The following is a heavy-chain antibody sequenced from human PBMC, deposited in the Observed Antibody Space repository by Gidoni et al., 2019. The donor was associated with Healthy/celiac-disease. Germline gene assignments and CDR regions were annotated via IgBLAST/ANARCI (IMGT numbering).Heavy chain of an antibody. J-gene: IGHJ6*02. Sequence: QVQLQESGPGLVKPSETLSLTCTVSGGSISSYYWSWIRQPPGKGLEWIGYIYYSGSTNYNPSLKSRVTISVDTSKNQFSLKLSSVTAADTAVYYCASTFWSGYYNYYGMDVWGQGTTVTVSS. CDR2: IYYSGST. V-gene: IGHV4-59*01. D-gene: IGHD3-3*01. CDR3: ASTFWSGYYNYYGMDV. CDR1: GGSISSYY.